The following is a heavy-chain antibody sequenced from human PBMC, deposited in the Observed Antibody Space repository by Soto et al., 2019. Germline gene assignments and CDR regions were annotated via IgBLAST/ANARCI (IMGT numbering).Heavy chain of an antibody. J-gene: IGHJ4*02. CDR1: GGSISNDY. CDR3: ARGGASSLPFDY. CDR2: IHYSGST. Sequence: SETLSLTCTVSGGSISNDYWSWIRQPPGKGLEWLAFIHYSGSTSYNPSLGSRVTISLDSSKNQFSLKLGSVTAADTAVYYCARGGASSLPFDYWGQGTLVTVSS. D-gene: IGHD6-6*01. V-gene: IGHV4-59*01.